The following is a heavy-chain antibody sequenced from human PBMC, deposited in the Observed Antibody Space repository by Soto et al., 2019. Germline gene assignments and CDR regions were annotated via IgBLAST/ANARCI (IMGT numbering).Heavy chain of an antibody. J-gene: IGHJ4*02. D-gene: IGHD3-10*01. CDR1: GYTFTSYA. CDR2: INAGNGNT. Sequence: ASVKVSCXASGYTFTSYAMYWVRQAPGQRLEWMGWINAGNGNTKYSQKFQGRVTITRDTSASTAYMELSSLRSEDTALYYCARDMGFGLSDYWGQGTLVTVSS. V-gene: IGHV1-3*01. CDR3: ARDMGFGLSDY.